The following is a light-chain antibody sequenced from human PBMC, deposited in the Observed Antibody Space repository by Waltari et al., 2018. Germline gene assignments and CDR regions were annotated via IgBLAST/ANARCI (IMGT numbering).Light chain of an antibody. J-gene: IGLJ3*02. V-gene: IGLV3-25*03. Sequence: SYGLTQAPSVSVSPGQTARITCSGDTLPKEYAYWYQQKPGQAPVLVIYKDSERPPGIPERFSGSRAGTTVALTINGVQAEDEAEYYCQSSDSSGSYVLFGGGTKLTVL. CDR3: QSSDSSGSYVL. CDR2: KDS. CDR1: TLPKEY.